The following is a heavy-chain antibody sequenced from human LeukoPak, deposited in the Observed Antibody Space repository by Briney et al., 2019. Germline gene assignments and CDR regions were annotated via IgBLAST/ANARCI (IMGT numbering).Heavy chain of an antibody. CDR1: GISFSSYW. V-gene: IGHV3-7*01. CDR3: ASSHDSSGND. J-gene: IGHJ4*02. CDR2: IKYDGTHK. D-gene: IGHD3-22*01. Sequence: GESLRLSCVASGISFSSYWMAWVRQAPGKGLEWVANIKYDGTHKFYADSVKGRFTISRDNAKNSLFLEMNSLRADDTAVYFCASSHDSSGNDWGQGILVTVSS.